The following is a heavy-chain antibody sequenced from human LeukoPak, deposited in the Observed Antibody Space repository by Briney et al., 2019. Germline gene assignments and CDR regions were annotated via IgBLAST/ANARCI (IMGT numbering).Heavy chain of an antibody. D-gene: IGHD3-10*01. J-gene: IGHJ3*02. V-gene: IGHV4-4*02. CDR2: IYHSGST. Sequence: GSLRLSCAASGFTVSSNYMSWVRQPPGRGLEWIGEIYHSGSTNYNPSLKSRVTMSVDKSRNQFSLKLRSVTAADTAVYYCATSAIYGSGTYYAFDIWGQGTMVTVSS. CDR3: ATSAIYGSGTYYAFDI. CDR1: GFTVSSNY.